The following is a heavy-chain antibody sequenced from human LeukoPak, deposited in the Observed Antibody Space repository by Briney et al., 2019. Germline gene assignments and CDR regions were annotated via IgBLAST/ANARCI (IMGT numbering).Heavy chain of an antibody. Sequence: RASVKVSCKASGYTFTSYGISWVRQAPGQGLEWMRWISAYNGNTNYAQKLQGRVTMTTDTSTSTAYMELRSLRSDDTAVYYCARDIVVVPAALYNWFDPWGQGTLVTVSS. CDR1: GYTFTSYG. CDR2: ISAYNGNT. D-gene: IGHD2-2*01. J-gene: IGHJ5*02. V-gene: IGHV1-18*01. CDR3: ARDIVVVPAALYNWFDP.